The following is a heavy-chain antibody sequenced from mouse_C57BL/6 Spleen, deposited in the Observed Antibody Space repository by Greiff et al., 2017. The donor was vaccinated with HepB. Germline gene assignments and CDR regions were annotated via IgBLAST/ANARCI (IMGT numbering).Heavy chain of an antibody. V-gene: IGHV3-6*01. D-gene: IGHD1-1*01. Sequence: EVKLVESGPGLVKPSQSLSLTCSVTGYSITSGYYWNWIRQFPGNKLEWMGYISYDGSNNYNPSLKNRISITRDTSKNQFFLKLNSVTTEDTATYYCASDYYGSSYRNYWGQGTTLTVSS. CDR1: GYSITSGYY. CDR2: ISYDGSN. J-gene: IGHJ2*01. CDR3: ASDYYGSSYRNY.